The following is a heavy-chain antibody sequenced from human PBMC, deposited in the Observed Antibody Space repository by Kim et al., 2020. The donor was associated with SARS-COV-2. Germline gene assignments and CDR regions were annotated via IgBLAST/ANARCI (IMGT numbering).Heavy chain of an antibody. CDR2: ISYDGSNK. CDR1: GFTFSSYA. Sequence: GGSLRLSCAASGFTFSSYAMHWVRQAPGKGLEWVAVISYDGSNKYYADSVKGRFTISRDNSKNTLYLQMNSLRAEDTAVYYCARDGVPAAILLDWFDPWGQGTLVTVSS. V-gene: IGHV3-30-3*01. CDR3: ARDGVPAAILLDWFDP. J-gene: IGHJ5*02. D-gene: IGHD2-2*02.